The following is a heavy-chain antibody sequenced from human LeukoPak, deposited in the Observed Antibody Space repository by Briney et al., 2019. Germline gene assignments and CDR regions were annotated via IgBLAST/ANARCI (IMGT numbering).Heavy chain of an antibody. V-gene: IGHV3-23*01. Sequence: GGSLRLSCAASGFTFSNYALSWVRQAPGKGLEWVSAISGSGSDTYYADSVKGRFTISRDNSKNTLYLQMNSLRAEDTAVYYCAKESTLPDFWSGYGDYWGQGTLVTVSS. CDR2: ISGSGSDT. CDR3: AKESTLPDFWSGYGDY. J-gene: IGHJ4*02. D-gene: IGHD3-3*01. CDR1: GFTFSNYA.